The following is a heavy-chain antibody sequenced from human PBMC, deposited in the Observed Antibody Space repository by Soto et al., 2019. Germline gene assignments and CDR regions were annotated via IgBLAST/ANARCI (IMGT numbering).Heavy chain of an antibody. V-gene: IGHV3-23*01. CDR3: AKDDFTDRGNDYFGY. J-gene: IGHJ4*02. Sequence: GGSLRLSCAASGFSFTNFAMSCVRQAPGKGLEWVEGIGASGDITWYADSVRGRLSISRDNSKNTLYLQLNSLRFEDTAVYYCAKDDFTDRGNDYFGYWGPGTLVTAPQ. CDR1: GFSFTNFA. D-gene: IGHD2-15*01. CDR2: IGASGDIT.